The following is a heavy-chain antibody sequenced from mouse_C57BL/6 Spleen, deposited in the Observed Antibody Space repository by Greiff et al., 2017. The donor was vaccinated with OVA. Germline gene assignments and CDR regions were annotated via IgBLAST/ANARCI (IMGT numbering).Heavy chain of an antibody. V-gene: IGHV1-26*01. J-gene: IGHJ1*03. CDR3: GAPHYYGSSYWYFDV. Sequence: VQLQQSGPELVKPGASVKISCKASGYTFTDYYMNWVKQSHGKSLEWIGDINPNNGGTSYNQKFKGKATLTVDKSSSTAYMELRSLTSEDSAVYYCGAPHYYGSSYWYFDVWGTGTTVTVSS. CDR1: GYTFTDYY. D-gene: IGHD1-1*01. CDR2: INPNNGGT.